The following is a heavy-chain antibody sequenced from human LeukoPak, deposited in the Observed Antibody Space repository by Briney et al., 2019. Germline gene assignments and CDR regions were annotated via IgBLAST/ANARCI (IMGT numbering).Heavy chain of an antibody. CDR2: IHSNGRT. J-gene: IGHJ5*02. V-gene: IGHV4-59*12. D-gene: IGHD3/OR15-3a*01. CDR1: GGSISNYY. CDR3: ARSGRDFNWFDP. Sequence: SETLSLTCSVSGGSISNYYWSWVRQSPGTGLEWIGFIHSNGRTNYNPSLKSRVTISLDTSMNQFSLRLSSVTAADTAVYYCARSGRDFNWFDPWGQGTLVTVSS.